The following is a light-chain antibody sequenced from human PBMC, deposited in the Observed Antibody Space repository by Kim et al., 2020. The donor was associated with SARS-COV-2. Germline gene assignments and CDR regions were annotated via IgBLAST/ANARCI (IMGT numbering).Light chain of an antibody. CDR1: QSIINY. V-gene: IGKV1-27*01. Sequence: ASVGDRVTITCRASQSIINYLAWYQQKPGKAPKLLIYGASALQSGVPSRFSGSGSGTDFTLTINSLQPEDVASYFCQRYNSAPWTFGQGTKVDIK. CDR3: QRYNSAPWT. J-gene: IGKJ1*01. CDR2: GAS.